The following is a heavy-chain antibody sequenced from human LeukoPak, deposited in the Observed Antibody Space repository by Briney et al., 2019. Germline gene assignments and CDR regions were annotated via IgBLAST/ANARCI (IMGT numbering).Heavy chain of an antibody. D-gene: IGHD4-11*01. CDR2: IIPIFGTA. CDR3: ARARTTVRGNWFDP. J-gene: IGHJ5*02. Sequence: GSSVKVSCKASGGTFSGYAISWVRQAPGQGLEWMGGIIPIFGTANYAQKFQGRVTITADESTSTAYMELSSLRSEDTAVYYCARARTTVRGNWFDPWGQGTLVTVSS. CDR1: GGTFSGYA. V-gene: IGHV1-69*01.